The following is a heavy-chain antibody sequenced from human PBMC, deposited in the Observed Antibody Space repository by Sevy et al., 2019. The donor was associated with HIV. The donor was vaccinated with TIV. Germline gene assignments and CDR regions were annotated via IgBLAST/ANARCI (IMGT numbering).Heavy chain of an antibody. Sequence: GGSLRLSCAASGFSFSSYGMHWVSQAPGKGLEWVAFIRYDGSNKYYANSVKGRFTISRDNSKNTLYLQMNSLRAEDTAVYYCAKPVFGDYVDYYYGMDVWGQGTTVTVSS. V-gene: IGHV3-30*02. CDR1: GFSFSSYG. J-gene: IGHJ6*02. CDR3: AKPVFGDYVDYYYGMDV. CDR2: IRYDGSNK. D-gene: IGHD4-17*01.